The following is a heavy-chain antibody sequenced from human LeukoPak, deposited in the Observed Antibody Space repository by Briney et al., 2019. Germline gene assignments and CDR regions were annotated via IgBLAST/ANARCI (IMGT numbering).Heavy chain of an antibody. J-gene: IGHJ5*02. Sequence: SQTLSLTCTVSGGSISSGSYYWSWIRQPAGKGLEWIGRIYTSGSTNYNPSLKSRVTISVDTSKNQSSLKLSSVTAAGTAVYYCATTYYDFWSGYYSGGWFDPWGQGTLVTVSS. CDR1: GGSISSGSYY. CDR2: IYTSGST. CDR3: ATTYYDFWSGYYSGGWFDP. V-gene: IGHV4-61*02. D-gene: IGHD3-3*01.